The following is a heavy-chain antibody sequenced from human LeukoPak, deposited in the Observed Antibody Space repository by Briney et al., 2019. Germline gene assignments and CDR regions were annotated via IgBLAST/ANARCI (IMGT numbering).Heavy chain of an antibody. CDR2: ISGSGGST. J-gene: IGHJ6*02. CDR1: GFTFSSYA. V-gene: IGHV3-23*01. D-gene: IGHD6-13*01. Sequence: GGSLRLSCAASGFTFSSYAMSWVRQAPGKGLEWVSAISGSGGSTYYADSAKGRFTISRDNSKNTLYLQMNSLRAEDTAVYYCAKVLPTGSSWYPDGMDVWGQGTTVTVSS. CDR3: AKVLPTGSSWYPDGMDV.